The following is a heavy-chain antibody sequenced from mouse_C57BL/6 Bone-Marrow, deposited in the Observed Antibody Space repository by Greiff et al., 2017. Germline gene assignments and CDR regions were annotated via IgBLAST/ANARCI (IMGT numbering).Heavy chain of an antibody. CDR1: GFTFSDYG. Sequence: EVMLVESGGGLVKPGGSLKLSCAASGFTFSDYGMHWVRQAPEKGLAWVAYISSGSSTIYYADTVKGRFTISRDNDKHTLFLQMTSLRSEDTAMYYGASGDYSITEEDFDYWGTGTTVTVSS. V-gene: IGHV5-17*01. CDR3: ASGDYSITEEDFDY. CDR2: ISSGSSTI. D-gene: IGHD2-5*01. J-gene: IGHJ1*03.